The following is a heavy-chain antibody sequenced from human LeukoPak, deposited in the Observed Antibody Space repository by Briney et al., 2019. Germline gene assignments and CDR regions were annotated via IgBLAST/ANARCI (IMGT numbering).Heavy chain of an antibody. Sequence: GGSLRLSCAASGSTVSSHYMSWVRQVPGKGLEWVSVIYSDGSTYYADSVKGRFTISRDKSKNTLYLEMNSLRADDTAVYYCARGPILTGYFDYWGQGTLVTVSS. CDR1: GSTVSSHY. CDR3: ARGPILTGYFDY. J-gene: IGHJ4*02. D-gene: IGHD3-9*01. V-gene: IGHV3-66*01. CDR2: IYSDGST.